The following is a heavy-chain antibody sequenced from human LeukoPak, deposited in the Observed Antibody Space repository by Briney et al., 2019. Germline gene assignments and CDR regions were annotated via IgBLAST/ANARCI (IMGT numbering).Heavy chain of an antibody. D-gene: IGHD3-10*01. CDR2: IKYDGSNK. CDR3: AKDPQYHGSGTYLDY. CDR1: GFTFSSYG. J-gene: IGHJ4*02. Sequence: GGSLRLSCAASGFTFSSYGMHWIRQAPGKGLEWMAFIKYDGSNKYYADSVKGRFTISRDISKNTLYLQMDSLRDEDTAMYYCAKDPQYHGSGTYLDYWGQGTLVTVSS. V-gene: IGHV3-30*02.